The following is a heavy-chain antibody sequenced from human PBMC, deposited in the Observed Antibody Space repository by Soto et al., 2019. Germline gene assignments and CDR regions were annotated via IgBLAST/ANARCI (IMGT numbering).Heavy chain of an antibody. J-gene: IGHJ6*02. CDR3: SRFIMDGGWFDPNYYHGMDV. Sequence: QVQLVQFGAEVKKPGASVTVSCKTSGYTLSNYGINWVRQAPGQGLEWMGWISGYNGNTNYAQTVQGRVTMTTDTSTGTVYMELRSLKSDDTAIYYCSRFIMDGGWFDPNYYHGMDVWGQGTTVTVSS. V-gene: IGHV1-18*01. CDR2: ISGYNGNT. D-gene: IGHD6-19*01. CDR1: GYTLSNYG.